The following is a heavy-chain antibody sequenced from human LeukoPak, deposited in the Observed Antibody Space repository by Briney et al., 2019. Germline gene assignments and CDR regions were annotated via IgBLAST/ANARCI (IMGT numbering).Heavy chain of an antibody. Sequence: ASVKVSCRASGYTFTSYDINWVRQATGQGLEWMGWMNPNSGNTGYAQKFQGRVTMTRNTSISTAYMELSSLRSEDTAVYYCARDPGISQLGMAFDIWGQGTMVTVSS. V-gene: IGHV1-8*01. J-gene: IGHJ3*02. CDR3: ARDPGISQLGMAFDI. D-gene: IGHD3-16*01. CDR2: MNPNSGNT. CDR1: GYTFTSYD.